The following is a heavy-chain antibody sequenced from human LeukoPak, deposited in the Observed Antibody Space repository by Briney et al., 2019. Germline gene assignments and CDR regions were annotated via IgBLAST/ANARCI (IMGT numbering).Heavy chain of an antibody. J-gene: IGHJ5*02. CDR3: ARGRGTIFGVVINNWFDP. CDR1: GYTFTSYD. V-gene: IGHV1-8*03. CDR2: MNPNSGNT. D-gene: IGHD3-3*01. Sequence: ASVKVSCKASGYTFTSYDINWVRQATGQGLEWMGWMNPNSGNTGYAQKFQGRVTITRNTSISTAYMELSSLRSEDTAVYYCARGRGTIFGVVINNWFDPWGQGTLVTVSS.